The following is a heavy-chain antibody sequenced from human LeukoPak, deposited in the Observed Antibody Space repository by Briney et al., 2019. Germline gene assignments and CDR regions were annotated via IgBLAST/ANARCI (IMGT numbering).Heavy chain of an antibody. Sequence: PSETLSLTCADYGGSFRGYYWSWIRQPPGKGLEWIGEINHSGSTNYNPSLKSRVTMSVDTSKNQFSLKLSSVTAADTAVYYCARACTPYCSGGSCYSRIDYWGQGTLVTVSS. V-gene: IGHV4-34*01. CDR3: ARACTPYCSGGSCYSRIDY. CDR2: INHSGST. J-gene: IGHJ4*02. CDR1: GGSFRGYY. D-gene: IGHD2-15*01.